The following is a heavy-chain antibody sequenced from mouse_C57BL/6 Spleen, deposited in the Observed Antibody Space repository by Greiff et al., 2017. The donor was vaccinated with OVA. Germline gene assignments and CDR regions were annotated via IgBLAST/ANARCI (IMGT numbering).Heavy chain of an antibody. CDR1: GYTFTSYW. CDR2: IDPTSGGT. CDR3: ARADYYYGSRLCDV. D-gene: IGHD1-1*01. V-gene: IGHV1-72*01. Sequence: QVQLQQPGAELVKPGASVKLSCKASGYTFTSYWMPWVKQRPGRGLEWIGRIDPTSGGTKYNEKFKSKATLTVDKPSSTAYMQLSSLTSEDSAVYYCARADYYYGSRLCDVWGTGTTVTVSS. J-gene: IGHJ1*03.